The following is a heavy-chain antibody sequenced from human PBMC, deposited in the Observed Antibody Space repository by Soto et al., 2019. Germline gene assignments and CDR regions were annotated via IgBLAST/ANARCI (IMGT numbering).Heavy chain of an antibody. V-gene: IGHV4-30-4*01. J-gene: IGHJ5*02. Sequence: SETLSLTCSVSGDYIHVGGYYWTWIRQRPGKGLEWMGYIYYTGKTYYNPSLESRLTMSVDRSKNQFSPRLTSVTAADTAVYFCGRDLTSNANCIDPWGQGTLVTVSS. CDR2: IYYTGKT. CDR3: GRDLTSNANCIDP. CDR1: GDYIHVGGYY. D-gene: IGHD2-2*01.